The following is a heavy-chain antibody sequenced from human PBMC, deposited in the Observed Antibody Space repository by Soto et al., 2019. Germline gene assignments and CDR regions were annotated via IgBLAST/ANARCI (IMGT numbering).Heavy chain of an antibody. Sequence: QVQLQESGPGLVKPSQTLSLTCTVSGGSISSGGYYWSWIRQHPGKGLEWIGYIYYSGSTYYNPSLKRRVTISVDTSKNQFSLKLSSVTAADTAVYYCARVLSGYYNSGAFDIWGQGTMVTVSS. CDR1: GGSISSGGYY. D-gene: IGHD3-22*01. CDR2: IYYSGST. J-gene: IGHJ3*02. V-gene: IGHV4-31*03. CDR3: ARVLSGYYNSGAFDI.